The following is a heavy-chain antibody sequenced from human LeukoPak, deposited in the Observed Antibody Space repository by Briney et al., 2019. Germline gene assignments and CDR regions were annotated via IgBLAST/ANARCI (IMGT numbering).Heavy chain of an antibody. Sequence: GGSLRLSCAASGFTFSSYGMHWVRQAPGKGLEWVTFIRYDGSNKYYTDSVKGRFTISRDNAKNSLYLQMNSLRAEDTAVYYCARGTTVVTQDYYYYMDVWGKGTTVTVSS. D-gene: IGHD4-23*01. CDR1: GFTFSSYG. CDR3: ARGTTVVTQDYYYYMDV. J-gene: IGHJ6*03. CDR2: IRYDGSNK. V-gene: IGHV3-30*02.